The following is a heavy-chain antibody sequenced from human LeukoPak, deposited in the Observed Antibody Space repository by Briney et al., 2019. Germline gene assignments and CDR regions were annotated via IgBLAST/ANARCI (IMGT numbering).Heavy chain of an antibody. CDR3: AKLSGAPIRHPIYHFDY. CDR1: GYSISSGCY. Sequence: HPSETLSLTCAVSGYSISSGCYWGWIRQPPGQGLEWIGNIYHSGSTYKNPSLKSRVTISLDTSKNQFSLSLSSVTAADTAMYYCAKLSGAPIRHPIYHFDYWGQGTLVTVSS. J-gene: IGHJ4*02. V-gene: IGHV4-38-2*01. CDR2: IYHSGST. D-gene: IGHD2-2*02.